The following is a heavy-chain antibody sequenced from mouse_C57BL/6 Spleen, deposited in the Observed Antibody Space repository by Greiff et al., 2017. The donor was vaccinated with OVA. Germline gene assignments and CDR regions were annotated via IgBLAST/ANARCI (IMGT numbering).Heavy chain of an antibody. CDR2: INYDGSST. CDR3: ARRGNYYGSSYWYFDV. CDR1: GFTFSDYY. V-gene: IGHV5-16*01. D-gene: IGHD1-1*01. Sequence: DVQLVESEGGLVQPGSSMKLSCTASGFTFSDYYMAWVRQVPEKGLEWVANINYDGSSTYYLDSLKSRFIISRDNAKNILYLQMSSLKSKDTATYYCARRGNYYGSSYWYFDVWGTGTTVTVSS. J-gene: IGHJ1*03.